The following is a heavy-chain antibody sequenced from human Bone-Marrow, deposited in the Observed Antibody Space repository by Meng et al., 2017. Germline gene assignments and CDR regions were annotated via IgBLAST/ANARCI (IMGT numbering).Heavy chain of an antibody. CDR1: GFTFSSYA. CDR3: AKDMVPYSSGWYNEGFSNAFDI. D-gene: IGHD6-19*01. V-gene: IGHV3-30*04. CDR2: ISYDGSNK. J-gene: IGHJ3*02. Sequence: GESLKISCAASGFTFSSYAMHWVRQAPGKGLEWVSVISYDGSNKYYADSVKGRFTISRDNSKNTLYLQMNSLRAEDMALYYCAKDMVPYSSGWYNEGFSNAFDIWGQGTMVTVSS.